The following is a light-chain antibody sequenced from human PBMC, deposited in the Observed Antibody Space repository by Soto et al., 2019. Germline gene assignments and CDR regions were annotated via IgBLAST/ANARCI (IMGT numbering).Light chain of an antibody. CDR2: GAS. J-gene: IGKJ1*01. Sequence: EIVMTQSPATLSVSPGERATLSCRASQSVSSNLAWYQQKPGQAPRLLIYGASSRATDIPDRFSGGGSGTDFTLTIIRLEPEDFAVYYCQQYGSSPWTFGQGTKVDI. CDR1: QSVSSN. CDR3: QQYGSSPWT. V-gene: IGKV3-20*01.